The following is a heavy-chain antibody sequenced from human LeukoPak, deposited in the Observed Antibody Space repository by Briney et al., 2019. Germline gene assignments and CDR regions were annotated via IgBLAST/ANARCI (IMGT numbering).Heavy chain of an antibody. CDR3: AREDYSNYYYYYYMDV. CDR2: IYTSGST. V-gene: IGHV4-4*07. J-gene: IGHJ6*03. CDR1: GGSISSYY. D-gene: IGHD4-11*01. Sequence: SETPSLTCTVSGGSISSYYWSWIRQPAGKGLEWIGRIYTSGSTNYNPSLKSRVTMSVDTSKNQFSLKLSSVTAADTAVYYCAREDYSNYYYYYYMDVWGKGTTVTVSS.